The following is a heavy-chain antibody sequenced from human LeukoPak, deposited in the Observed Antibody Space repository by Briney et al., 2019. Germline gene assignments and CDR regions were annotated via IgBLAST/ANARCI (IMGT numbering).Heavy chain of an antibody. CDR2: ISAYNGNT. Sequence: ASVKVSCKASGYTFTSYGISWVRQAPGQGLEWMGWISAYNGNTNYAQKLQGRVTMTTDTSTSTAYMELRSLRSDDTAVYYCARTRIAVAANLALDFQHWGQGTLVTVSS. J-gene: IGHJ1*01. V-gene: IGHV1-18*01. D-gene: IGHD6-19*01. CDR1: GYTFTSYG. CDR3: ARTRIAVAANLALDFQH.